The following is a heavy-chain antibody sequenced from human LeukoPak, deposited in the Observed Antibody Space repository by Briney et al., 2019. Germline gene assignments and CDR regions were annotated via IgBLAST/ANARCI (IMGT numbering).Heavy chain of an antibody. V-gene: IGHV4-4*02. Sequence: SGTLSLTCTVSGDSINSLDLWSWVRQPPGKGLEWIGEMYLSGTTHSNPSVKSRVTISIDKSKNQFFLNLSSVTAADTAVYYCARMPKIAAAGTDAFDIWGQGTMVTVSS. CDR2: MYLSGTT. D-gene: IGHD6-13*01. J-gene: IGHJ3*02. CDR1: GDSINSLDL. CDR3: ARMPKIAAAGTDAFDI.